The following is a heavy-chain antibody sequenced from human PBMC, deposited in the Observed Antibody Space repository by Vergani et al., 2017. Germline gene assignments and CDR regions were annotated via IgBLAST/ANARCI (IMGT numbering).Heavy chain of an antibody. Sequence: QVQVVPSGAEVKKSGASVKVSCKTSGYTFSNYYMHWVRQAPGQGLEWMGIINPSGGHTNYAQKFQGRVTMTRDTSTSTVYMELSSLRSEDTAIYYCARGDYCILTGYRYWGQGTLVTVSA. CDR1: GYTFSNYY. D-gene: IGHD3-9*01. V-gene: IGHV1-46*03. CDR2: INPSGGHT. CDR3: ARGDYCILTGYRY. J-gene: IGHJ4*02.